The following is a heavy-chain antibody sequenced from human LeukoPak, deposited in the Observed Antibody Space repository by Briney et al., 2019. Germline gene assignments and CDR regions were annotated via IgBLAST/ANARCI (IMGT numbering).Heavy chain of an antibody. J-gene: IGHJ4*02. CDR1: GFTFSTYT. CDR2: ISSSSSSI. CDR3: ARDPSDASHPYYFDY. Sequence: GGSLRVSCAGSGFTFSTYTMNGVRQAPGKGLEWVSSISSSSSSIYYADSVKGRFTISRDNAKSSLYLQMNSLRADDTAVYFCARDPSDASHPYYFDYWGQGILVTVSS. V-gene: IGHV3-21*06.